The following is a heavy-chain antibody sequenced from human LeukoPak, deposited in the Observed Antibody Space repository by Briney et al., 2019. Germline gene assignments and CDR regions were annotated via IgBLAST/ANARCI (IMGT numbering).Heavy chain of an antibody. D-gene: IGHD5-12*01. CDR1: GGSFSGYY. CDR2: INHSGNT. Sequence: SETLSLTCAVYGGSFSGYYWSWIRQPPGKGLEWIGEINHSGNTNYNPSLKSRVTISVDTSKNQFSLKLSSVTAADTAVYYCARGGIVATISDYFDYWGQGTLVTVSS. V-gene: IGHV4-34*01. J-gene: IGHJ4*02. CDR3: ARGGIVATISDYFDY.